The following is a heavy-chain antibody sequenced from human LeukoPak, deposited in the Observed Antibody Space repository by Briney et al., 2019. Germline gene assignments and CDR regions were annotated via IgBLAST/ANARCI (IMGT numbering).Heavy chain of an antibody. D-gene: IGHD5-24*01. J-gene: IGHJ4*02. V-gene: IGHV3-66*01. CDR1: GFTVRRNY. CDR3: ARGDGYNFFAS. CDR2: IYIDGNT. Sequence: PGGSLRPSSAASGFTVRRNYTSWVRQAPGKGLEWVSVIYIDGNTYYADSVRGRFTISRDNSKNTVYLQMNSLRAEDTAVYYCARGDGYNFFASWGQGTLVTVSS.